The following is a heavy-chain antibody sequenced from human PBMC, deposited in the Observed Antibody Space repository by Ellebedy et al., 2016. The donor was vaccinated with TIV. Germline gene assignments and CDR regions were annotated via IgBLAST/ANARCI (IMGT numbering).Heavy chain of an antibody. J-gene: IGHJ3*01. CDR3: ARMSSIDGFDV. CDR2: IYPGDSDT. Sequence: ASVKVSXXGSGYTFNRYWIAWVRQMPGRGLEWMGIIYPGDSDTRYRPSFRGQVTISVDKSTSTAYLQWRRLKASDTAMYFCARMSSIDGFDVWGQGTMVTVSS. D-gene: IGHD6-6*01. CDR1: GYTFNRYW. V-gene: IGHV5-51*01.